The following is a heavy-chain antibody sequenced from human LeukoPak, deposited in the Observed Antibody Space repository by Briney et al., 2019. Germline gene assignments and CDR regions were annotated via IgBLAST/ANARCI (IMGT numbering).Heavy chain of an antibody. CDR2: IYHSGST. D-gene: IGHD6-19*01. V-gene: IGHV4-38-2*01. J-gene: IGHJ5*02. CDR3: ARVGDSGWSCGWFDP. Sequence: SETLSLTCAVSGYSISSGYYWGWIRQPPGKGLEWIGSIYHSGSTYYNPSLKSRVTISVDTSKNQFSLKLSSVTAADTAVYYCARVGDSGWSCGWFDPWGQGTLVTVSS. CDR1: GYSISSGYY.